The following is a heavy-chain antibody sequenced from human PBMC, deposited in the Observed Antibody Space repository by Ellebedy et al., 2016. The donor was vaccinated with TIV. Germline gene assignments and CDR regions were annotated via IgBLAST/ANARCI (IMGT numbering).Heavy chain of an antibody. J-gene: IGHJ4*02. CDR1: GFTFNNYA. V-gene: IGHV3-30-3*01. Sequence: GESLKISCAASGFTFNNYAMHWVRQAPGKGLEWVAVLSFDGSSEFYADSVKGRFTISRDNSMTTLSLEMNSLRAEDTAVYYCARDLDKTSGWYGGAAYWGQGTLVTVSS. CDR2: LSFDGSSE. CDR3: ARDLDKTSGWYGGAAY. D-gene: IGHD6-19*01.